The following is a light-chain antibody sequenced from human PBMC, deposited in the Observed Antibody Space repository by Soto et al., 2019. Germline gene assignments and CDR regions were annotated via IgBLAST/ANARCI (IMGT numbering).Light chain of an antibody. CDR2: DVS. V-gene: IGLV2-11*01. CDR3: CSYAGSYTHYV. Sequence: QSALTQPRSVSGSPGQSITISCTGTSSDVGGYNYVSWYRQHPGKAPKLMIYDVSKRPSGVPDRFSGSKSGNTASLTIAGLQDEDEAYYYCCSYAGSYTHYVFGTGTKLTVL. J-gene: IGLJ1*01. CDR1: SSDVGGYNY.